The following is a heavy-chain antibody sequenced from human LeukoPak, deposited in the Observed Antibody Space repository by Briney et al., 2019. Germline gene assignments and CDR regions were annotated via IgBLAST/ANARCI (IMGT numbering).Heavy chain of an antibody. V-gene: IGHV4-59*01. CDR1: GGSISSYY. CDR3: ARGSLWFRSPAQRLNWFDP. J-gene: IGHJ5*02. Sequence: SETLSLTCTVSGGSISSYYWSWIRQPPGKGLEWIGYIYYSGSTNYNPSLKSRVTISVDTSKNQFSLKLSSVTAADTAVYYCARGSLWFRSPAQRLNWFDPWGQGTLVTVSS. D-gene: IGHD3-10*01. CDR2: IYYSGST.